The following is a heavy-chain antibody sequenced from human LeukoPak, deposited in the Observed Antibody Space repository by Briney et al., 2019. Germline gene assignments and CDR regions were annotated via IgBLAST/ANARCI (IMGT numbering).Heavy chain of an antibody. V-gene: IGHV4-30-2*01. CDR2: IYHSGST. Sequence: SETLSLTCTVSGVSISSGGYYWSWLRQPPGKGLEWIGYIYHSGSTYYNPSLKSRVTISVDRSKNQFSLKLSSVTAADTAVYYCARVSYSGSYGVDWGQGTMVTVSS. CDR1: GVSISSGGYY. CDR3: ARVSYSGSYGVD. D-gene: IGHD1-26*01. J-gene: IGHJ3*01.